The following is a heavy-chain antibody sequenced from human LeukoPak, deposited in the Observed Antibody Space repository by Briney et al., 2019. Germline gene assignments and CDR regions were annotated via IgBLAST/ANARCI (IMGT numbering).Heavy chain of an antibody. CDR3: ARSLPYGTTWYGRSDF. V-gene: IGHV3-7*03. J-gene: IGHJ4*02. CDR1: GFTFSSYA. CDR2: IGQDGDTK. Sequence: QPGGSLRLSCAASGFTFSSYAMSWVRQAPGKGLEWVANIGQDGDTKYYVDSVKGRFTISRDNAMNSLYLQMNSLRAEDTAIYYCARSLPYGTTWYGRSDFWGQGTLVTVSS. D-gene: IGHD6-13*01.